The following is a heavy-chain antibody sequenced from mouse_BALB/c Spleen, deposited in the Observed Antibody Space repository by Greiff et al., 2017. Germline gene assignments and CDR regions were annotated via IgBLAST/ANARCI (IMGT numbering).Heavy chain of an antibody. J-gene: IGHJ3*01. CDR1: GFSLTSYG. Sequence: VKVVESGPGLVAPSQSLSITCTVSGFSLTSYGVHWVRQPPGKGLEWLGVIWAGGSTNYNSALMSRLSISKDNSKSQVFLKMNSLQTDDTAMYYCAREGYDRFAYWGQGTLVTVSA. CDR2: IWAGGST. D-gene: IGHD2-14*01. CDR3: AREGYDRFAY. V-gene: IGHV2-9*02.